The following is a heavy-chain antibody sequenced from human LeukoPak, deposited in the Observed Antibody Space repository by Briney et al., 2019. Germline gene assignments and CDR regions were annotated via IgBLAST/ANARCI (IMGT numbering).Heavy chain of an antibody. Sequence: GESLKISCKGSGYSFTSYWIGWVRQMPGKGLEWMGIIYPGDSDTRYSPSFQGQVTISADESISTAYLQWSSPKASDTAMYYCARQGYSYGYSGAFDIWGQGTMVTVSS. V-gene: IGHV5-51*01. CDR2: IYPGDSDT. CDR3: ARQGYSYGYSGAFDI. D-gene: IGHD5-18*01. J-gene: IGHJ3*02. CDR1: GYSFTSYW.